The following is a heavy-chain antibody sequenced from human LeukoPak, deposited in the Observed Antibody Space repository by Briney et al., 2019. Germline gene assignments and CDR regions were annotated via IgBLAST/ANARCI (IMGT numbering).Heavy chain of an antibody. D-gene: IGHD6-19*01. CDR3: ARDLRQWLVDY. CDR1: GFTFSGYS. V-gene: IGHV3-21*01. CDR2: TSSSASYM. J-gene: IGHJ4*02. Sequence: AGSLTLSCAASGFTFSGYSMTWVRPAPGKGLEWVSTTSSSASYMSYVDSVKGRFTISRDNAKNSLYLQMNSLRVEDTAVYYCARDLRQWLVDYWGQGTPVTVSS.